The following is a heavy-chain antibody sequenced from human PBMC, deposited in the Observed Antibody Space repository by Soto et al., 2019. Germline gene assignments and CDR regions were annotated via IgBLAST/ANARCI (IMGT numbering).Heavy chain of an antibody. J-gene: IGHJ6*03. CDR1: GGSIIGYY. CDR3: ARHTHTFGGVIEPKNNYYYYYMDV. V-gene: IGHV4-59*08. Sequence: SQTQSLTCTVAGGSIIGYYWSWISPPPGKGLEWIGYIYYSGSTNYNPSLKSRVTISVDTSKNQFSLKLSSVTAADTAVYYCARHTHTFGGVIEPKNNYYYYYMDVWGKGTTVTVSS. D-gene: IGHD3-16*02. CDR2: IYYSGST.